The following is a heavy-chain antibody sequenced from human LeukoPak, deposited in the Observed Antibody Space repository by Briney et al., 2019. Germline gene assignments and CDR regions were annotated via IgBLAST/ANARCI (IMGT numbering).Heavy chain of an antibody. CDR1: GGSISSYY. CDR2: IYYSGST. CDR3: ARGGGYASPIGY. Sequence: SETLSLTCTVSGGSISSYYWSWIPQPPGKGPGWIGYIYYSGSTNYNPSLKSRVTISVDTSKNQFSLKLSSVTAADTAVYYCARGGGYASPIGYWGQGALVTVSS. V-gene: IGHV4-59*01. D-gene: IGHD5-12*01. J-gene: IGHJ4*02.